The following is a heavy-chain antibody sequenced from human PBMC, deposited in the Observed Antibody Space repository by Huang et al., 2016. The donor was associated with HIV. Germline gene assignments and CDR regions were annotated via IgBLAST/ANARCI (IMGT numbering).Heavy chain of an antibody. CDR2: IKQDEREI. CDR3: ATKTAAMDI. CDR1: TFTFGAYW. V-gene: IGHV3-7*01. J-gene: IGHJ6*02. D-gene: IGHD1-7*01. Sequence: VESGGRLVQPGGSIRLSCVGSTFTFGAYWMSWVRQSPGKGLEWVANIKQDEREIYFVEAVKGRFNISRDNAKKVLFLEMNNVRVEDTATYYCATKTAAMDIWGQGTTVTVS.